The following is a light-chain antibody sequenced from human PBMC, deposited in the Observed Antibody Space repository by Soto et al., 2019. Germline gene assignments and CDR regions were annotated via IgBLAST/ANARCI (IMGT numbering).Light chain of an antibody. CDR2: TAS. CDR3: QQYNNWPRT. CDR1: QTVGRN. Sequence: EIVLTQSPTSLSVSPGERAILSCRASQTVGRNLAWYQQKPGQAPRLLIHTASTRAPDIPARFSGSGSGTEFTLTVSSLQSEDFAIYYCQQYNNWPRTFGLGTKADSK. V-gene: IGKV3-15*01. J-gene: IGKJ1*01.